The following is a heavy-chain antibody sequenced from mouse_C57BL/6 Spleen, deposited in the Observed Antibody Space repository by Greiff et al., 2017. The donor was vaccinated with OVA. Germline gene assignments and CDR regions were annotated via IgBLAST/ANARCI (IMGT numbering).Heavy chain of an antibody. Sequence: VKLQESGAELARPGASVKMSCKASGYTFTSYTMHWVKQRPGQGLEWIGYINPSSGYTKYNQKFKDKATLTADKSSSTAYMQLSSLTSEDSAVYYCARSLTGLDYWGQGTTLTVSS. CDR2: INPSSGYT. CDR1: GYTFTSYT. D-gene: IGHD4-1*01. V-gene: IGHV1-4*01. CDR3: ARSLTGLDY. J-gene: IGHJ2*01.